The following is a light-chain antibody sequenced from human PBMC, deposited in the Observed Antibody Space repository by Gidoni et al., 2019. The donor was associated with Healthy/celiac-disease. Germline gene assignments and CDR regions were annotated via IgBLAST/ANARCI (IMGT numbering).Light chain of an antibody. Sequence: EIEMTQSPSSMSASVGDRVTITCRASQSISSYLNWYQQKPGKAPKLLIYAASRLQSGVPSRFSGSGSGTDFTLTISSLQPEDFATYYCQQSYSTPFTFGPGTKVEIK. V-gene: IGKV1-39*01. CDR1: QSISSY. CDR3: QQSYSTPFT. J-gene: IGKJ3*01. CDR2: AAS.